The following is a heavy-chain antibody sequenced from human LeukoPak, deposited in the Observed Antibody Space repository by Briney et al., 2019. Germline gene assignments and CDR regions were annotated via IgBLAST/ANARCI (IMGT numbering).Heavy chain of an antibody. J-gene: IGHJ4*02. V-gene: IGHV4-30-4*01. CDR3: ARSHDSSGYYYNY. D-gene: IGHD3-22*01. Sequence: PSQTLSLTCTVSGGSISSGDYYWTWIRQPPGKGLEWIGYIYYSGSTLYNPSLKTRVTISLDTPKNQFSLKLSSVTAADTAVYYCARSHDSSGYYYNYWGLGTLVTVSS. CDR2: IYYSGST. CDR1: GGSISSGDYY.